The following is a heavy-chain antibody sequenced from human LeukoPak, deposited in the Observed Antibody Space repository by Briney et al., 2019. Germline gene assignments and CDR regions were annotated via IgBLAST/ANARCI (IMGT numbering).Heavy chain of an antibody. D-gene: IGHD3-10*02. J-gene: IGHJ6*04. CDR1: GFTFSSYS. CDR2: ISTSSSYI. Sequence: GGSLRLSCAASGFTFSSYSMNWVRQAPGKGLEWVSPISTSSSYIYYADSVKGRFTISRDNAKNSLYLQMNSLRAEDTAVYYCAELGITMIGGVWGKGTTVTISS. CDR3: AELGITMIGGV. V-gene: IGHV3-21*01.